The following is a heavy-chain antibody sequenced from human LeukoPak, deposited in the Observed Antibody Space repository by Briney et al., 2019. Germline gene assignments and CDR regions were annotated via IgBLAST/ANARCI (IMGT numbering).Heavy chain of an antibody. CDR2: ISSSSGYI. V-gene: IGHV3-21*01. J-gene: IGHJ5*02. CDR1: GFTFSSYS. Sequence: GGSLRLSCAASGFTFSSYSMNWVRQAPGKGLEWVSSISSSSGYIYYADSVKGRFTISRDNAKNSLYLQMNSLRAEDTAVYYCAREINKWFDPWGQGTLVTVSS. CDR3: AREINKWFDP.